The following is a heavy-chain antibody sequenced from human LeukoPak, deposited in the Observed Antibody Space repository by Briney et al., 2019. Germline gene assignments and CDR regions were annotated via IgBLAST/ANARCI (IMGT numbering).Heavy chain of an antibody. CDR2: IIPILGTA. Sequence: ASVKVSCKASGGTFSSYAISWVRQAPGQGLEWMGGIIPILGTANYAQKFQGRVTITADESTSTAYMELSSLRSEDTAVYYCARGSYYGSGSYLYYGMDVWGKGTTVTVSS. J-gene: IGHJ6*04. CDR1: GGTFSSYA. D-gene: IGHD3-10*01. CDR3: ARGSYYGSGSYLYYGMDV. V-gene: IGHV1-69*13.